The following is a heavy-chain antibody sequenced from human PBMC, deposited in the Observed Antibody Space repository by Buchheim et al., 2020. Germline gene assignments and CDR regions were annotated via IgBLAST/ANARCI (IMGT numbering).Heavy chain of an antibody. CDR1: GGSFSGYY. Sequence: QVQLQQWGAGLLKPSETLSLTCAVYGGSFSGYYWSWIRQPPGKGVEWIGEINHSGSTNYNPSLKSRVTISVDTSKNQFSLKLSSVTAADTAVYYCARENYDSSGTPPPLYWYFDLWGRGTL. J-gene: IGHJ2*01. D-gene: IGHD3-22*01. V-gene: IGHV4-34*01. CDR3: ARENYDSSGTPPPLYWYFDL. CDR2: INHSGST.